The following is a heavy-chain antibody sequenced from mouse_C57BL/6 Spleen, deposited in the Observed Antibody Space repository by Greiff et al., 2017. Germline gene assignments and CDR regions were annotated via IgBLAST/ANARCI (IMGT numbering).Heavy chain of an antibody. CDR1: GFTFSDYY. Sequence: EVQGVESGGGLVQPGGSLKLSCAASGFTFSDYYMYWVRQTPEKRLEWVAYISNGGGSTYYPDTVKGRITISRDNAKNTLYLQMSRLKSEDTAMYYCARPAEYYGSRRGWYFDVWGTGTTVTVSS. V-gene: IGHV5-12*01. CDR3: ARPAEYYGSRRGWYFDV. CDR2: ISNGGGST. D-gene: IGHD1-1*01. J-gene: IGHJ1*03.